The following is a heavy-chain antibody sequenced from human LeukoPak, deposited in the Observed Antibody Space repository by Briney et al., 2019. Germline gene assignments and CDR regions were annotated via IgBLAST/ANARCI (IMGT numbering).Heavy chain of an antibody. J-gene: IGHJ1*01. CDR2: VNPSGGSS. CDR1: GYTFSDYY. V-gene: IGHV1-46*01. CDR3: AREVPMSAAGTEYCQH. D-gene: IGHD6-13*01. Sequence: ASVKVSCKASGYTFSDYYIHWVRQAPGQGLEQMAIVNPSGGSSTYAQKFEVRVTMTRDMSTSTVYMELGSLRSEDTAVYYCAREVPMSAAGTEYCQHWGQGTLVTVSS.